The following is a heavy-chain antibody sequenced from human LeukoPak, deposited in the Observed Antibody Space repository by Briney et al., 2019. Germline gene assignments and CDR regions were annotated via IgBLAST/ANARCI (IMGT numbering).Heavy chain of an antibody. J-gene: IGHJ3*01. D-gene: IGHD6-13*01. Sequence: GGSLRLSCGASGFTFSSFALHWVRQAPGKGLEWVAVISYDGSNKYYAHSVKGRFTISRDNSKNTLYLQMNSLRVEDTAIYYCATNRLAAAGTGVDAFDFWGQGTMVTVSS. V-gene: IGHV3-30-3*01. CDR2: ISYDGSNK. CDR1: GFTFSSFA. CDR3: ATNRLAAAGTGVDAFDF.